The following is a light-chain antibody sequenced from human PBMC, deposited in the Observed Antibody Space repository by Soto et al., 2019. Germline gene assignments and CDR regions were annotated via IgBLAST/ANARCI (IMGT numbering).Light chain of an antibody. CDR2: DVS. V-gene: IGLV2-11*01. Sequence: QSALTQPRSVSGSPGQSVTISCTGTSSDVGGYNYVSWYQQHPGKAPKLMIYDVSKRPSGVPDRFSGSKSGNTASLTIAGLHAEDEADYYCRSYAGSDTVVFGGGTKLTVL. CDR3: RSYAGSDTVV. J-gene: IGLJ2*01. CDR1: SSDVGGYNY.